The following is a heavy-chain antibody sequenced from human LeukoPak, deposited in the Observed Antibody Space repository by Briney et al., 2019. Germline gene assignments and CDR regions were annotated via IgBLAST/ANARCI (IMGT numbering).Heavy chain of an antibody. J-gene: IGHJ4*02. CDR2: ISYDGSNK. CDR3: AKGVQDSGPFDY. D-gene: IGHD5-12*01. CDR1: GFTFSSYA. Sequence: GGSLRLSCAASGFTFSSYAMHWVRQAPGKGLEWVAVISYDGSNKYYADSVKGRFTISRDNSKNTLYLQMNSLRAEDTAVYYCAKGVQDSGPFDYWGQGTLVTVSS. V-gene: IGHV3-30-3*01.